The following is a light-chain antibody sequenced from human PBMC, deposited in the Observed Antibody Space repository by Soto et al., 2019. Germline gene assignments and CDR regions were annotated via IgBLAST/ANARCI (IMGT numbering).Light chain of an antibody. CDR2: GAS. V-gene: IGKV3-15*01. CDR3: QQNVSAPIT. Sequence: EILMTQSPATMSVSPGERATLSCRASPSVSSNLAWYQQKPGQAPRLLLYGASTRTTSIPARSSSGGSGAEFTLTSSSLQADDVAVYYYQQNVSAPITFGQGTRLEIK. CDR1: PSVSSN. J-gene: IGKJ5*01.